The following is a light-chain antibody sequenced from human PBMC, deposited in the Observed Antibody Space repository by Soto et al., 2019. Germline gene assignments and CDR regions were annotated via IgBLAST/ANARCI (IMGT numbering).Light chain of an antibody. V-gene: IGKV3-15*01. Sequence: EIVMTQSPGTLSVSPGERATLSCRASQSVSNDLAWIQQKPGQPPRLLIYGASTRATGISARFTGSGFGTDFTLAIDSLQSEDFADYPCTQYNNWPPPFGQRPKVDIK. CDR3: TQYNNWPPP. J-gene: IGKJ2*01. CDR1: QSVSND. CDR2: GAS.